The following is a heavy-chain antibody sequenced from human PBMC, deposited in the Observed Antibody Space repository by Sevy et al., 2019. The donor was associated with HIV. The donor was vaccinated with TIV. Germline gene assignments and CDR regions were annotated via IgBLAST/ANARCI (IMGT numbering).Heavy chain of an antibody. Sequence: SETLSLTCSVSGGSISSYFWTWIRQPPGKGLEWIGHIYYTGSATYNPSPKSRVTISINKTKSQFSLNLSSVTAADTAVYDCAREDASNPRVLDYWGQGALVTVSS. CDR1: GGSISSYF. CDR2: IYYTGSA. V-gene: IGHV4-59*01. CDR3: AREDASNPRVLDY. J-gene: IGHJ4*02. D-gene: IGHD3-3*01.